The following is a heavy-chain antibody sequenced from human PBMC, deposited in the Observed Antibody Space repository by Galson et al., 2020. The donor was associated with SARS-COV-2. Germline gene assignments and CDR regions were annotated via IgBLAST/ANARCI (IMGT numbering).Heavy chain of an antibody. CDR1: GFTFSRYV. D-gene: IGHD7-27*01. CDR3: VKERRTVYTGTFDDY. J-gene: IGHJ4*02. CDR2: LWHDGTNK. Sequence: QLGESLKISCVASGFTFSRYVMHWVRQAPGKGLEWVAVLWHDGTNKYFIDSVKGRFTISRDNSKNMLYLEMNSLTAEDTALYYCVKERRTVYTGTFDDYWGQGTLVTVSS. V-gene: IGHV3-33*06.